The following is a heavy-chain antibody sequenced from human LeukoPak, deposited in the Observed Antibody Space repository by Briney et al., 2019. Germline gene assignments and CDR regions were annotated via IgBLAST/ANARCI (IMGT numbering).Heavy chain of an antibody. Sequence: SETLSLTCTVSGGSISSGSYYWSWIRQPAGKGLEWIGRIYYSGSTNYNPSLKSRVTISVDTSKNQFSLKLSSVTAADTAVYYCARCREAFDIWGQGTMVTVSS. CDR3: ARCREAFDI. CDR1: GGSISSGSYY. V-gene: IGHV4-61*02. J-gene: IGHJ3*02. CDR2: IYYSGST.